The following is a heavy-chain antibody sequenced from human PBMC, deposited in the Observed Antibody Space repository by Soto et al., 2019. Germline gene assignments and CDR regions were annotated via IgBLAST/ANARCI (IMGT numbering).Heavy chain of an antibody. V-gene: IGHV4-34*01. CDR2: INHSGST. Sequence: SENLSLTCAVYDGSFSGYYWSWIRQPPGKGLEWIGEINHSGSTNYNPSLKSRVTISVDTSKNQFSLKLSSVTAADTAVYFCVRIRYQFPSPLLLLDPCGQGTPVTVSS. CDR1: DGSFSGYY. CDR3: VRIRYQFPSPLLLLDP. D-gene: IGHD2-15*01. J-gene: IGHJ5*02.